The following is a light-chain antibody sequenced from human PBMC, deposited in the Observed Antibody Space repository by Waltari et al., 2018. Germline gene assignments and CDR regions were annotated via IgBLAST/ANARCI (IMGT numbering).Light chain of an antibody. CDR3: EQHDNLPIT. J-gene: IGKJ5*01. CDR1: QDINNF. Sequence: DIQMTQSPSSLSASVGDRVTITCQASQDINNFINWYQHKPGKAPKIVIYDAYNLETGVPSTISGGGAGTYNTYTITSLQPEDIATYYCEQHDNLPITFGQETRLEI. CDR2: DAY. V-gene: IGKV1-33*01.